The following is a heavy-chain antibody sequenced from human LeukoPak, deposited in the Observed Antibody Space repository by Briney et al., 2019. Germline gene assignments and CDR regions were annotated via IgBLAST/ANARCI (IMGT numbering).Heavy chain of an antibody. CDR3: ARDAAAAGFYFDY. D-gene: IGHD6-13*01. V-gene: IGHV4-59*01. J-gene: IGHJ4*02. CDR1: GGSINFYY. CDR2: TFYSGNV. Sequence: SETLSLTCTVSGGSINFYYWHWMRQPPGKGLEWIGHTFYSGNVKYNPSLKSRVTISVDTSKNQFSLKLSSVTAADTAVYYCARDAAAAGFYFDYWGQGTLVTVSS.